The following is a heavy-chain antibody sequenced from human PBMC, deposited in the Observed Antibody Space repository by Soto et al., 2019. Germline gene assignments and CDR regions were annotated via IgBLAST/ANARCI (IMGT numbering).Heavy chain of an antibody. D-gene: IGHD2-2*01. CDR2: ISAYNGNT. CDR3: ARDHLCSSTSCYPGSFDY. J-gene: IGHJ4*02. CDR1: GYTFTSYG. V-gene: IGHV1-18*01. Sequence: QVQLVQSGAEVKKPGASVKVSCKASGYTFTSYGISGVRQAPGQGLEWRGWISAYNGNTNYAQKLQGRVTMTTDTSTSTAYMELSSLRSDDTAVYYCARDHLCSSTSCYPGSFDYWGQGTLVTVSS.